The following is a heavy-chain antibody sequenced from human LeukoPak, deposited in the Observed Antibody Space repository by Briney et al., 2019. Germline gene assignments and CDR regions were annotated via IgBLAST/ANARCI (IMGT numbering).Heavy chain of an antibody. V-gene: IGHV3-30-3*01. J-gene: IGHJ4*02. D-gene: IGHD1-26*01. Sequence: GRSLGLSCAASGFTFSSYAMHWVRQAPGKGLEWVAVISYDGSNKYYADSVKGRFTISRDNSKNTLYLQMNSLRAEDTAVYYCASSGELHFDYWGQGTLVTVSS. CDR1: GFTFSSYA. CDR2: ISYDGSNK. CDR3: ASSGELHFDY.